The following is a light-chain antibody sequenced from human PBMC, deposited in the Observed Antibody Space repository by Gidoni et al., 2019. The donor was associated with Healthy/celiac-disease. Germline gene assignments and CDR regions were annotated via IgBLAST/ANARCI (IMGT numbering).Light chain of an antibody. CDR1: QSVSSY. V-gene: IGKV3-11*01. J-gene: IGKJ2*01. Sequence: EIVLTQSPATLYLSPGERATLSCRASQSVSSYLAWDQQKPGQAPRLLIYDASNRATGIPARFSGSGSGTDFTLTISSLGPEDFAVYYCQQRHAFGQGTKLEIK. CDR3: QQRHA. CDR2: DAS.